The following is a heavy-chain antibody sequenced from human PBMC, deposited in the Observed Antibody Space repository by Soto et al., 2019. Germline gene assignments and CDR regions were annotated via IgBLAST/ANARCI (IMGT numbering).Heavy chain of an antibody. J-gene: IGHJ4*02. V-gene: IGHV4-61*01. Sequence: SETLSLTCAVSGDSVSNENYYWSWIRQSTGKGLEWIGYIYYSGTTNYNSYLKSRLTLSVDLSKNQFSLKLSSVTAADTAVYFCARSQRGRTAFTFDYWGQGALVTVSS. CDR1: GDSVSNENYY. CDR2: IYYSGTT. D-gene: IGHD3-16*01. CDR3: ARSQRGRTAFTFDY.